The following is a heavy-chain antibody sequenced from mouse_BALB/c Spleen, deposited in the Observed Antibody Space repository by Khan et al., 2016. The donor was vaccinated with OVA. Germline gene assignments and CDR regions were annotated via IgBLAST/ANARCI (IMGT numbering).Heavy chain of an antibody. CDR3: TRFGYLFAY. CDR1: GYTFTSYW. V-gene: IGHV1-5*01. J-gene: IGHJ3*01. Sequence: EVQLQESGTVLARPGTSVKMSCKASGYTFTSYWMHWVKQRPGQGLKWIGAIYPGNSDTSYNQKFKGKAKLTAVTSTSTAYMELSSLTNEDSAVYYCTRFGYLFAYWGQGTLVTVSA. D-gene: IGHD2-2*01. CDR2: IYPGNSDT.